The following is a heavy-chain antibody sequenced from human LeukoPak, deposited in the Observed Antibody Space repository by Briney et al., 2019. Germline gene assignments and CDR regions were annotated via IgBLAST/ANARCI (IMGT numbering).Heavy chain of an antibody. CDR3: VRLRRNSDTSGFYYYYDF. CDR2: ISVRSNYI. Sequence: AGSLRLSCLASGYTFSSYSINWVRQAPGKGLEWVSSISVRSNYIYYADSVRGRFRISRDDARDSLFLEMNSLRAEDTAVYYCVRLRRNSDTSGFYYYYDFWGQGTLVTVSS. J-gene: IGHJ4*02. V-gene: IGHV3-21*01. D-gene: IGHD3-22*01. CDR1: GYTFSSYS.